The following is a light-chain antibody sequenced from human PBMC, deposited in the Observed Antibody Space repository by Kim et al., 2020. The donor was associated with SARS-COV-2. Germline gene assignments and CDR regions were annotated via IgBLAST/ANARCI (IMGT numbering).Light chain of an antibody. V-gene: IGKV1-5*03. Sequence: DIQMTQSPSTLSASVGDRVTITCRASQSIINWLAWYQQKPGKAPKLLIYKASSLESGVPSRFSGSGSGTEFTLTISSLQPDDFATYYCQQYNSYLGTFGQGTKVDIK. CDR3: QQYNSYLGT. CDR1: QSIINW. CDR2: KAS. J-gene: IGKJ1*01.